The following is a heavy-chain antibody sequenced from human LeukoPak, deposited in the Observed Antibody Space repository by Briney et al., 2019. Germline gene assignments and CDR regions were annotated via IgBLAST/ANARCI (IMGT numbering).Heavy chain of an antibody. CDR3: AREPEY. D-gene: IGHD1-14*01. CDR1: GGSFSTYY. Sequence: PSETLSLTCSVSGGSFSTYYWTWIRQPPGKGLEWIGCIYNSGATYYNPSFKSRVTISVDSPKNQFSLKLTSVTAADTAIYFCAREPEYWGQGALVTVSS. V-gene: IGHV4-59*01. J-gene: IGHJ1*01. CDR2: IYNSGAT.